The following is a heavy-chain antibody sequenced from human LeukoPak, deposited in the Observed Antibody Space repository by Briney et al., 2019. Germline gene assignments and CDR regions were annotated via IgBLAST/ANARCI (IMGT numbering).Heavy chain of an antibody. D-gene: IGHD6-13*01. J-gene: IGHJ5*01. CDR2: ISGSDGST. Sequence: GGSLRLSCAASGFTFSSYAMTWVRQAPGEGLEWVSAISGSDGSTYYEDSVKGRFTISRDNSKNTLYLQMNSLRADDTAVYYCAKDGAVGIGAAPSWFDSWGQGTLLTVSS. V-gene: IGHV3-23*01. CDR1: GFTFSSYA. CDR3: AKDGAVGIGAAPSWFDS.